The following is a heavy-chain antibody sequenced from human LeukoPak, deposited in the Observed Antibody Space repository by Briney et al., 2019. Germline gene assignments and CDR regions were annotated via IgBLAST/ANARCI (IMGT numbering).Heavy chain of an antibody. V-gene: IGHV3-33*01. CDR1: GFTFSSYG. Sequence: GGSLRLSCAASGFTFSSYGMHWVRQAPGKGLEWVAVIWYDGSNKYYADSVKGRFTISRDNSKNTLYLQMTSLRAEDTAVYYCARGAYYDSSGYLDYWGQGTLVTVSS. D-gene: IGHD3-22*01. J-gene: IGHJ4*02. CDR2: IWYDGSNK. CDR3: ARGAYYDSSGYLDY.